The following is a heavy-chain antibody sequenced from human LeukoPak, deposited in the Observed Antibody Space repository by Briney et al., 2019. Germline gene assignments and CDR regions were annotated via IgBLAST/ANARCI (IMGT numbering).Heavy chain of an antibody. CDR2: ISWNSGSI. D-gene: IGHD5-18*01. CDR3: AKDRSGGYSYGYEPYYYYYGMDV. Sequence: GGSLRLPCAASGFTFDDYAMHWVRQAPGKGLEWVSGISWNSGSIGYADSVKGRFTISRDNAKNSLYLQMNSLRAEDTALYYCAKDRSGGYSYGYEPYYYYYGMDVWGQGTTVTVSS. CDR1: GFTFDDYA. J-gene: IGHJ6*02. V-gene: IGHV3-9*01.